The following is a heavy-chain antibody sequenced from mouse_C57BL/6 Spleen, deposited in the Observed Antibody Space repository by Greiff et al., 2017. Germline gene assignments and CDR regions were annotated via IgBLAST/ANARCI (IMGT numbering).Heavy chain of an antibody. CDR1: GYTFTSYW. V-gene: IGHV1-52*01. D-gene: IGHD1-1*01. Sequence: QVQLQQPGAELVRPGSSVKLSCKASGYTFTSYWMHWVKQRPIQGLEWIGNIDPSDSDTHYNQKFKDKATLTVDKSSSTAYMQLSSLTSEDSAVYFCARESYGSGRDFEGWGTGTTVTVSS. CDR3: ARESYGSGRDFEG. CDR2: IDPSDSDT. J-gene: IGHJ1*03.